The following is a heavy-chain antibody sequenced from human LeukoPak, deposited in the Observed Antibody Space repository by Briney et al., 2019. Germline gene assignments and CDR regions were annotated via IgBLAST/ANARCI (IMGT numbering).Heavy chain of an antibody. CDR3: ARGRNYDFWSAYSPYYFDY. V-gene: IGHV4-34*01. CDR2: INHSGST. D-gene: IGHD3-3*01. Sequence: PSETLSLTCAVYGGSFSGYYWSWIRQPPGKGLEWIGEINHSGSTNYNPSLKSRVTISVDTSKNQFSLKLSSVTAADTAVYYCARGRNYDFWSAYSPYYFDYWAREPWSPSPQ. J-gene: IGHJ4*02. CDR1: GGSFSGYY.